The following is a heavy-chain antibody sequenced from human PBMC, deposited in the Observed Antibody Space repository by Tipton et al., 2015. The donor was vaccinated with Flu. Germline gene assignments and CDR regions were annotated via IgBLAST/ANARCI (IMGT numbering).Heavy chain of an antibody. D-gene: IGHD3-9*01. Sequence: TLSLTCTVSGGSVSSRSHYWGWIRQPPGKGLEWIGSIYYSGSTYYNPSLKSRVTISVDTSKNQFSLKLSSVTAADTAVYYCALEGYILTGYYSGWFGPWGQGTLVTVSS. J-gene: IGHJ5*01. CDR1: GGSVSSRSHY. V-gene: IGHV4-39*07. CDR2: IYYSGST. CDR3: ALEGYILTGYYSGWFGP.